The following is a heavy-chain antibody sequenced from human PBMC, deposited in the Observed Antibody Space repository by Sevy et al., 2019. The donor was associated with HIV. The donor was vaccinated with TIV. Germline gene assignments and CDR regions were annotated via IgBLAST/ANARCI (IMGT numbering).Heavy chain of an antibody. CDR1: GFTFSNYA. Sequence: GGSLRLSCTTSGFTFSNYAMTWVRQAPGKGLEWVSVISASGGNTDYADSLKRRFTMSGDNAESAVYLQLSGLRAEDTAIYYCAKDRGSRIGNLLVSDAMDVWGQGTTATVSS. D-gene: IGHD3-10*01. V-gene: IGHV3-23*01. CDR2: ISASGGNT. CDR3: AKDRGSRIGNLLVSDAMDV. J-gene: IGHJ6*02.